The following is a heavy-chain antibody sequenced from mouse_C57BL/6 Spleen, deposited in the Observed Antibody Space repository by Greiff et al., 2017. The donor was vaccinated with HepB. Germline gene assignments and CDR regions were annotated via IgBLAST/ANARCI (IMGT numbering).Heavy chain of an antibody. CDR3: ARHIGYYFDY. D-gene: IGHD2-14*01. CDR2: ISGGGGNT. J-gene: IGHJ2*01. V-gene: IGHV5-9*01. CDR1: GFTFSSYT. Sequence: ESGGGLVKPGGSLKLSCAASGFTFSSYTMSWVRQTPEKRLEWVPTISGGGGNTYYPDSVKGRFTISRDNAKNTLYLQMSSLRSEDTALYYCARHIGYYFDYWGQGTTLTVSS.